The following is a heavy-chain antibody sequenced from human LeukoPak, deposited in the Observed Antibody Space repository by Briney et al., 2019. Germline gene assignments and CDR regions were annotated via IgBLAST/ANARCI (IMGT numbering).Heavy chain of an antibody. Sequence: PPGRSLRLSCAASGFTFSSYAMHWVRQAPGKGLEWVAVISYDGSNKYYADSVKGRFTISRDNSKNTLYLQMNSLRAEDTAVYYCARGTNRGGDTSIPPGFDYWGQGTLVTVSS. D-gene: IGHD3-16*01. J-gene: IGHJ4*02. CDR3: ARGTNRGGDTSIPPGFDY. V-gene: IGHV3-30-3*01. CDR2: ISYDGSNK. CDR1: GFTFSSYA.